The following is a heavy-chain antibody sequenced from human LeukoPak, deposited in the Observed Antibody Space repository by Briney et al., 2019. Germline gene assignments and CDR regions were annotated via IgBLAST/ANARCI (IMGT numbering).Heavy chain of an antibody. V-gene: IGHV4-34*01. CDR3: ARGSRGGSARRVARYGMDV. CDR2: INHSGST. CDR1: GGSFSGHY. Sequence: SETLSLTCAVYGGSFSGHYWSWIRQPPGKGLEWIGEINHSGSTNYNPSLKSRVTISVDTSKNQFSLKLSSVTAADTAVYYCARGSRGGSARRVARYGMDVWGQGTTVTVSS. J-gene: IGHJ6*02. D-gene: IGHD2-15*01.